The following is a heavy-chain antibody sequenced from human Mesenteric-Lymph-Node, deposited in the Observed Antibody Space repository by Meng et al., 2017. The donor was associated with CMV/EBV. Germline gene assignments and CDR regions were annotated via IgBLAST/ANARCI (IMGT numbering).Heavy chain of an antibody. D-gene: IGHD6-6*01. CDR1: GFTFSSYA. CDR2: IKQDGSEE. CDR3: ARMGSSSSVY. Sequence: ETLSLTCAASGFTFSSYAMSWVRQAPGKGLEWVANIKQDGSEEYYVDSVKGRFIISRDNAKNSLYLQMNSLRAEDTAVYYCARMGSSSSVYWGQGTLVTVSS. J-gene: IGHJ4*02. V-gene: IGHV3-7*01.